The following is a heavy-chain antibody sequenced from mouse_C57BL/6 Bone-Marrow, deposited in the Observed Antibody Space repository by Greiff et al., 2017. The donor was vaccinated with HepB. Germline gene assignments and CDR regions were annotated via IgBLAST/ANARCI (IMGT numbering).Heavy chain of an antibody. CDR1: GFTFSDYG. CDR3: ARLRYYGSSLWYFDY. CDR2: ISSGSSTI. J-gene: IGHJ2*01. Sequence: DVMLVESGGGLVKPGGSLKLSCAASGFTFSDYGMHWVRQAPEKGLEWVAYISSGSSTIYYADTVKGRFTISRDNAKNTLFLQMTSLRSEDTAMYYCARLRYYGSSLWYFDYWGQGTTLTVSS. V-gene: IGHV5-17*01. D-gene: IGHD1-1*01.